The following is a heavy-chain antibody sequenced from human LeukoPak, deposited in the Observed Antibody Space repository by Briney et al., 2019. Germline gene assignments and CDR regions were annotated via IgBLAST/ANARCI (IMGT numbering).Heavy chain of an antibody. CDR2: IRYDGSNK. V-gene: IGHV3-30*02. D-gene: IGHD5-24*01. CDR1: GFTFSSYG. J-gene: IGHJ4*02. CDR3: AKDLRVEMATIGSDFDH. Sequence: GGSLRLSCAASGFTFSSYGMHWVRQAPGKGLEWVAFIRYDGSNKYYADSVKGRFTISRDNSKNTLYLQMNSLRAEDTAVYYCAKDLRVEMATIGSDFDHWGQGTLVTVSS.